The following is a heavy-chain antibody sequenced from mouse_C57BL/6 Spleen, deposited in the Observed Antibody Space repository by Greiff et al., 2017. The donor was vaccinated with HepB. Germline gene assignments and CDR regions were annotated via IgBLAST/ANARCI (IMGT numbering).Heavy chain of an antibody. Sequence: EVKLVESGGGLVQPGGSLSLSCAASGFTFTDYYMSWVRQPPGKALEWLGFIRNKANGYTTEYSASVKGRFTISRDNSQSILYLQMNALRAEDSATYYCARYKGGYYPFAYWGQGTLVTVSA. J-gene: IGHJ3*01. D-gene: IGHD2-3*01. CDR2: IRNKANGYTT. CDR3: ARYKGGYYPFAY. V-gene: IGHV7-3*01. CDR1: GFTFTDYY.